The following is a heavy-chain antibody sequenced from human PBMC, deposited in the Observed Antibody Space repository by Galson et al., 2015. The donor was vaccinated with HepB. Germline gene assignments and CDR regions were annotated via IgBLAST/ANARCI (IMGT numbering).Heavy chain of an antibody. V-gene: IGHV1-69*13. D-gene: IGHD6-6*01. CDR2: IIPIFGTA. CDR3: AGLGYYYYGMDV. CDR1: GGTFSSYA. J-gene: IGHJ6*02. Sequence: SVKVSCKASGGTFSSYAISWVRQAPGQGLEWMGGIIPIFGTANYAQKFQGRVTITADESTSTAYMELSSLRSEDTAVYYCAGLGYYYYGMDVWGQGTTVTVSS.